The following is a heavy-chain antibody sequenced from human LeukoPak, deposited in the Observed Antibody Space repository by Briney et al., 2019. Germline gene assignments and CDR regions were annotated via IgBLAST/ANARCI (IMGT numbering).Heavy chain of an antibody. J-gene: IGHJ6*03. CDR1: GGTSTSDA. Sequence: SPRVSSKPSGGTSTSDATSWVRHGPGQGAEWMGGILAIFGKAHYAQTLQGRDTITTNESTRTAYMEVRSLRSEDTAVFFCARARVAPSHNYNYYMYVWGKGTTVTVSS. V-gene: IGHV1-69*05. D-gene: IGHD2-2*01. CDR2: ILAIFGKA. CDR3: ARARVAPSHNYNYYMYV.